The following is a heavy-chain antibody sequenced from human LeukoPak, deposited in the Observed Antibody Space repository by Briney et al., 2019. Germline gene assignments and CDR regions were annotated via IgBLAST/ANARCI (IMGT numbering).Heavy chain of an antibody. CDR1: GDSISMNTIT. D-gene: IGHD3-9*01. Sequence: SQTLSLTCAISGDSISMNTITWNWIRQSPSRGLEWLGRTYYKSEWYNDYAVSVKSRIIINPDTSKNQFSLKLSSVTAADTAVYYCARDGRPGPLRYFDWSPTGDYGMDAWGQGTTVTVSS. J-gene: IGHJ6*02. V-gene: IGHV6-1*01. CDR3: ARDGRPGPLRYFDWSPTGDYGMDA. CDR2: TYYKSEWYN.